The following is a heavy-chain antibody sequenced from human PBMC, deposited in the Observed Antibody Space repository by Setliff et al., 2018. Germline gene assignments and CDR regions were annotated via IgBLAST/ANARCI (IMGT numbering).Heavy chain of an antibody. V-gene: IGHV3-7*01. D-gene: IGHD3-16*02. J-gene: IGHJ5*02. CDR3: ARDYPGPDH. CDR1: GFTFSRYW. CDR2: IKQDGSDT. Sequence: PGGSLRLSCAASGFTFSRYWMSWVRQAPGKGLEWVSNIKQDGSDTYYMDSVKGRFTISRDNANNSLYLQMNTLRVEDTAVYYCARDYPGPDHWGQGTLVTVSS.